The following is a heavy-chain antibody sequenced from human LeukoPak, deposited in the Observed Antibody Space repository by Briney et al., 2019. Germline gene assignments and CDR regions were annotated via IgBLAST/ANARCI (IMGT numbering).Heavy chain of an antibody. CDR2: ISSDNNYI. Sequence: TGGSLRLSCAASGFAFSSYSMNWVRQAPGKGLEWVSSISSDNNYIYYADSLKGRFTISRDNAENSLYLQMNSLRAEDTAVYYCTRAPDLDYWGQGTLVTVSS. CDR3: TRAPDLDY. CDR1: GFAFSSYS. V-gene: IGHV3-21*01. J-gene: IGHJ4*02.